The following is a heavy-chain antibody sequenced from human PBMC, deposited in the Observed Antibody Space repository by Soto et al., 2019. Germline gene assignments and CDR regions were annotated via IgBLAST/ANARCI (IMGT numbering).Heavy chain of an antibody. V-gene: IGHV3-53*01. J-gene: IGHJ4*02. CDR1: GFTVSSNY. Sequence: SLRLSCAASGFTVSSNYMSWVRQAPEKGLEWVSVIYSGGSTYYADSVKGRFTISRDNSKNTLYLQMNSLRAEDTAVYYCAREGYYDSSGYYYFDYWGQGPLVTVSS. CDR2: IYSGGST. D-gene: IGHD3-22*01. CDR3: AREGYYDSSGYYYFDY.